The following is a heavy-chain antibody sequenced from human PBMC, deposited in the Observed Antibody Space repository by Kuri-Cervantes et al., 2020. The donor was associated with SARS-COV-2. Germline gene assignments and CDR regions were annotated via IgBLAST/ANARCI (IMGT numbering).Heavy chain of an antibody. V-gene: IGHV3-23*01. CDR1: GFTFSSYW. J-gene: IGHJ4*02. CDR3: ATPPYQLLSAGGSYFDY. CDR2: ISGSGGST. D-gene: IGHD2-2*01. Sequence: GESLKISCAASGFTFSSYWMHWVRQAPGKGLVWVSAISGSGGSTYYADSVKGRFTISRDNSKNTLYLQMNSLRAEDTAVYYCATPPYQLLSAGGSYFDYWGQGTLVTVSS.